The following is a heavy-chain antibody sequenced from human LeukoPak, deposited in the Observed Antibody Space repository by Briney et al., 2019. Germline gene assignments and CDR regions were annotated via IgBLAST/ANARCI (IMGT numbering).Heavy chain of an antibody. CDR2: INPNSGGT. Sequence: GASVKVSCQASGYTFTGYYMHWARQAPGQGLAWMGWINPNSGGTNYAQKFQGRVTMTSDTSISTAYMELSRLRSDDTAVYYCARFKAFDIWGQGTMVTVSS. CDR3: ARFKAFDI. CDR1: GYTFTGYY. J-gene: IGHJ3*02. V-gene: IGHV1-2*02.